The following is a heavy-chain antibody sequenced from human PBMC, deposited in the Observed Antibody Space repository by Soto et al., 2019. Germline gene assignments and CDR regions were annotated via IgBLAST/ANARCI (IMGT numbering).Heavy chain of an antibody. J-gene: IGHJ6*02. CDR3: ARGPVGGGNSPPYYYGMDV. Sequence: PSETLSLTCAVYGGSFSGYYWSWIRQPPGKGLEWIGEINHSGSTNYNPSLKSRVTISVDTSKNQFSLKLSSVTAADTAVYYCARGPVGGGNSPPYYYGMDVWGQGTTVTVSS. D-gene: IGHD2-21*02. CDR2: INHSGST. V-gene: IGHV4-34*01. CDR1: GGSFSGYY.